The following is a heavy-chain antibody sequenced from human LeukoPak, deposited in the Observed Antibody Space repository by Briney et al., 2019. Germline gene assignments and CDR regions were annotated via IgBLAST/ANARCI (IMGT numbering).Heavy chain of an antibody. V-gene: IGHV4-38-2*01. Sequence: SETLSLTCEVSGYSISSGYYWGWIRQPPGKGLEWIGSIYHSGSTYYNPSLKSRVTISVDTSKNQFSLKLTSVTAADTAVYYCARNPTGGLYYFDSWGQGMLVTVSS. CDR3: ARNPTGGLYYFDS. D-gene: IGHD2-8*02. J-gene: IGHJ4*02. CDR2: IYHSGST. CDR1: GYSISSGYY.